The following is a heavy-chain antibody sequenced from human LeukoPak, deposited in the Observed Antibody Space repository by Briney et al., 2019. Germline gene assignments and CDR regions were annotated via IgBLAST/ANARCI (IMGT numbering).Heavy chain of an antibody. D-gene: IGHD3-3*01. Sequence: SETLSLTCAVYGGSFSGYYWSWIRQPPGKGLEWIGEINHSGSTNYNPSLKSRVTISVDTSKNQFSLKLSSVTAADTAVYYCARLRAGRIFGVVRGMDVWGKGTTVTVSS. V-gene: IGHV4-34*01. CDR3: ARLRAGRIFGVVRGMDV. J-gene: IGHJ6*04. CDR1: GGSFSGYY. CDR2: INHSGST.